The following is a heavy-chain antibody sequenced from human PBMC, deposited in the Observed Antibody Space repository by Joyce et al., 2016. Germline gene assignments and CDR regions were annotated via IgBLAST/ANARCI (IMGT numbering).Heavy chain of an antibody. CDR2: ISANNGNT. Sequence: QVQLVQSGAEVKKPGASVKVSCQASGYTFISYGITWVRQAPGQVLEWMGWISANNGNTNYAQKRQGRVTMTTDTSTTTAYMELRSLRSDDTAVYYCARRDSSGLYVDAFDIWGQGTMVTVSS. V-gene: IGHV1-18*01. CDR1: GYTFISYG. D-gene: IGHD6-19*01. CDR3: ARRDSSGLYVDAFDI. J-gene: IGHJ3*02.